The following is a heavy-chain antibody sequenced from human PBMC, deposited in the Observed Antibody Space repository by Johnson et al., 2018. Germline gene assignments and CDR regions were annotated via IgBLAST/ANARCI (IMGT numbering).Heavy chain of an antibody. D-gene: IGHD6-19*01. J-gene: IGHJ3*02. CDR3: AKDRGGDLYSSDWADAFDI. CDR1: GFNVSSKY. Sequence: VQLVQSGGGLVKPGGSLRLSCAASGFNVSSKYMSWVRQSPGKGLEWVSLIYSGGSTYYADSVKGRFTISRDNAKNSLYLQMNRLRAEDTVLYYCAKDRGGDLYSSDWADAFDIWGQGTMVTVSS. CDR2: IYSGGST. V-gene: IGHV3-53*01.